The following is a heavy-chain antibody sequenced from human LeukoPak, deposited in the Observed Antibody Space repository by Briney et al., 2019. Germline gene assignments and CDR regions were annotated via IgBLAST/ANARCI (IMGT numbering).Heavy chain of an antibody. CDR1: GFTFSSYT. D-gene: IGHD1-1*01. J-gene: IGHJ4*02. CDR3: GHPELP. V-gene: IGHV3-23*01. CDR2: ITSSGTHT. Sequence: GGSPRLSCAASGFTFSSYTMSWVRQAPGKGLEWVSGITSSGTHTYYVDSVKGRFTISRDNSKNMLYAQMTSLRAEDTAIYYCGHPELPWGQGTLVTVSS.